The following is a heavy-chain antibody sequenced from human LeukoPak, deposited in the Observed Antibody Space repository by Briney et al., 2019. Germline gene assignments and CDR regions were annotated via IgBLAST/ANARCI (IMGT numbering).Heavy chain of an antibody. CDR2: IYGGGGT. CDR3: ASSGYDY. Sequence: GGSLRLSCAASGFTVSSTYMTWVRRAPGKGLEWVSVIYGGGGTYYGDSVKGRFTISRDNSKNTLYLQMNSLRAEDTAVYYCASSGYDYWGQGTLVTVSS. J-gene: IGHJ4*02. D-gene: IGHD5-12*01. CDR1: GFTVSSTY. V-gene: IGHV3-53*05.